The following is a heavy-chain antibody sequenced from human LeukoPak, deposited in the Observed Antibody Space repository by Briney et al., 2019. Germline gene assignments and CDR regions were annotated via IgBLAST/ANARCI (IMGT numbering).Heavy chain of an antibody. D-gene: IGHD3-3*01. CDR1: GYTFTSYG. J-gene: IGHJ6*03. V-gene: IGHV1-18*01. Sequence: GASVKVSCKASGYTFTSYGISWVRQAPGQGLEWMGWISAYNGNTNYAQKLQGRVTMTTDTSTSTAYMELRSLRSDDTAVCYCARDGSYDFWSGYRIYYDYYYMDVWGKGTTVTVSS. CDR3: ARDGSYDFWSGYRIYYDYYYMDV. CDR2: ISAYNGNT.